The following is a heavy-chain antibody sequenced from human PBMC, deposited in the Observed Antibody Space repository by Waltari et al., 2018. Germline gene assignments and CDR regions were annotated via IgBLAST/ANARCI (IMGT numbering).Heavy chain of an antibody. Sequence: QVQLQQWGAGLLKPSETLSLTCAVYGGSFSGYYWSWIRQPPGKGLEWIGEINHSGSTNYNPSLKSRVTISVDTSKNQFSLKLSSVTAADTAVYYCAREGGQQLVLIWGQGTLVTVSS. CDR2: INHSGST. CDR3: AREGGQQLVLI. J-gene: IGHJ4*02. D-gene: IGHD6-13*01. V-gene: IGHV4-34*01. CDR1: GGSFSGYY.